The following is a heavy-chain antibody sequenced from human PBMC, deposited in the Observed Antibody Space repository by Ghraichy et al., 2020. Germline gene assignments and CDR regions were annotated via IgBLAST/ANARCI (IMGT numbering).Heavy chain of an antibody. CDR2: IKSNTNGGAT. J-gene: IGHJ4*02. CDR3: ATEFYSNGYNF. D-gene: IGHD3-22*01. CDR1: DLTFSSAW. V-gene: IGHV3-15*07. Sequence: LSLTCAASDLTFSSAWMSWVRQTPGKGLEWVGHIKSNTNGGATDYPAPVKGRFTISRDDSKDTLFLQMNSLQIEDTAVYYCATEFYSNGYNFWGQGTLVTVSS.